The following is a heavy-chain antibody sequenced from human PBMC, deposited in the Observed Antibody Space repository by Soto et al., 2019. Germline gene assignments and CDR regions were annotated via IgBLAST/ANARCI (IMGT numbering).Heavy chain of an antibody. CDR1: GGSISSGGYY. V-gene: IGHV4-31*03. D-gene: IGHD3-22*01. CDR3: ARGGYYYENSGQNAYDY. J-gene: IGHJ4*01. CDR2: IYYGGST. Sequence: SETLSLTCTVSGGSISSGGYYWSWIRQHPGKGLEWIGYIYYGGSTYYNPSLKSRATISGDTSKNQFSLKLSSVTAADAAVYYCARGGYYYENSGQNAYDYWGQGILVTVSS.